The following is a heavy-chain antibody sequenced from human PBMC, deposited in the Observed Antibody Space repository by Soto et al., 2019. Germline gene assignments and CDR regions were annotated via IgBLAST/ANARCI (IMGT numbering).Heavy chain of an antibody. V-gene: IGHV4-34*01. CDR2: INHSGST. CDR1: GGSFSGYY. Sequence: QVQLQQWGAGLLKPSETLSLTCAVYGGSFSGYYWSWIRQPPGKGLEWIGEINHSGSTNYNPSLKSRVTISVDTSKNQFSLKLSSVNAADTAVYYCARGLRYCSGGSCYPRPFDYWGQGTLVTVSS. D-gene: IGHD2-15*01. CDR3: ARGLRYCSGGSCYPRPFDY. J-gene: IGHJ4*02.